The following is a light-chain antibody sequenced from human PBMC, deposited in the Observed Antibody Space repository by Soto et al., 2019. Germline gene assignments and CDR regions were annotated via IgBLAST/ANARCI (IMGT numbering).Light chain of an antibody. V-gene: IGKV1-39*01. CDR1: QSISSY. Sequence: DIQMTQSPSSLSASIGDRVTITCRASQSISSYVSWYQQKPGKAPKLLIYATSSLQSGVPSRFSGSGSGTDFTRTISSLQPEDFATYYCQQSYSSVWTFGQGTKVEIK. J-gene: IGKJ1*01. CDR3: QQSYSSVWT. CDR2: ATS.